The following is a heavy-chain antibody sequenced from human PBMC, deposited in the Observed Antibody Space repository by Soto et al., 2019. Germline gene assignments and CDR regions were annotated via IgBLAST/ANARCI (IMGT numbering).Heavy chain of an antibody. CDR2: IIPIFGTA. Sequence: RASVKVSCKASGGTFSNYAINWVRQAPGQGLEWMGGIIPIFGTANYAQKFLGRVTTTADESTSTAYMELSSLRSEDTAVYYCASFQTTVTARLAFDYWGQGTLVTVSS. V-gene: IGHV1-69*13. CDR1: GGTFSNYA. CDR3: ASFQTTVTARLAFDY. J-gene: IGHJ4*02. D-gene: IGHD1-1*01.